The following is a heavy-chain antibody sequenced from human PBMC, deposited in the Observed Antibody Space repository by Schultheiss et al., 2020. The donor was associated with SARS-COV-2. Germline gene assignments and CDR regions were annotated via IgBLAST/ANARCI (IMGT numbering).Heavy chain of an antibody. V-gene: IGHV3-23*01. J-gene: IGHJ5*02. D-gene: IGHD3-22*01. CDR3: AKERITMIVGDWFDP. Sequence: GGSLRLSCAASGFSFSDYAMTWVRQAPGKGLEWVSVIAGNNAGTHYADSVKGRFTISRDNSKNTLYLQMNSLRAEDTAVYYCAKERITMIVGDWFDPWGQGTLVTVSS. CDR2: IAGNNAGT. CDR1: GFSFSDYA.